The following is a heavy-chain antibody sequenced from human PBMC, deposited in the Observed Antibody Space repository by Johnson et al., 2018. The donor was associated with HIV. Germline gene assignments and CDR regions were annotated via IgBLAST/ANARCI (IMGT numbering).Heavy chain of an antibody. J-gene: IGHJ3*02. CDR3: AERSPILRAFDI. V-gene: IGHV3-7*05. Sequence: VQLVESGGGVVQTGGSLRLSCAASGFTFSSYGMHWVRQAPGKGLEWVANIKQDGSEKNYVDSVKGRFTISRDNAKNSLYLQMNSLRAEDTAVYYCAERSPILRAFDIWGQGTMVTVSS. CDR1: GFTFSSYG. CDR2: IKQDGSEK.